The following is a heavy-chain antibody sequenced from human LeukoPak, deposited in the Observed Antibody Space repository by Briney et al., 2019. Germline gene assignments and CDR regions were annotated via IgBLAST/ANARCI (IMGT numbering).Heavy chain of an antibody. D-gene: IGHD6-19*01. V-gene: IGHV3-53*01. CDR3: AKLPSSGWLDY. J-gene: IGHJ4*02. CDR1: GFTVSNNY. Sequence: PGGSLRLSCVVFGFTVSNNYMSWVRQAPGKGLERVSAFYSGGNTYYAGSVKGRFIISRDSSKNALYLQMNNLRPEDTAMYFCAKLPSSGWLDYWGQGTLVTVSS. CDR2: FYSGGNT.